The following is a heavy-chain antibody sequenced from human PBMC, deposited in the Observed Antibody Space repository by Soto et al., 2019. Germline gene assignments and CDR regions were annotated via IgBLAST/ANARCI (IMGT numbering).Heavy chain of an antibody. J-gene: IGHJ5*02. D-gene: IGHD3-10*01. CDR3: ARHGITMVRGVENYWFDP. V-gene: IGHV4-61*05. CDR2: IYYSGST. CDR1: GGSISSSSYY. Sequence: SETLSLTCTVSGGSISSSSYYWGWIRQPPGKGLEWIGYIYYSGSTNYNPSLKSRVTISVDTSKNQFSLKLSSVTAADTAVYYCARHGITMVRGVENYWFDPWGQGTLVTVSS.